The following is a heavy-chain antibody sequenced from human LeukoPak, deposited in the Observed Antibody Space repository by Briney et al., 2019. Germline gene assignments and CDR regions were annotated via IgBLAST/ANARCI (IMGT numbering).Heavy chain of an antibody. Sequence: ESGPTLVKPSQTLSLTCTVSGGSISSDDYYWGWIRQPPGKGLEWIGSIYYSGSTYYNPSLKSRVTISVDTSKNQFSLKLSSVTAADTAVYYCARVIIVVVPAAHREGSYFDYWGQGTLVTVSS. CDR2: IYYSGST. CDR3: ARVIIVVVPAAHREGSYFDY. J-gene: IGHJ4*02. D-gene: IGHD2-2*01. V-gene: IGHV4-39*01. CDR1: GGSISSDDYY.